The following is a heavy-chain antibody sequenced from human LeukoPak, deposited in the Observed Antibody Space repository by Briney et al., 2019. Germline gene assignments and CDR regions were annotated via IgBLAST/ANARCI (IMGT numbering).Heavy chain of an antibody. V-gene: IGHV3-21*01. Sequence: GGSLRLSCAASGFTFSSYSMNWVRQAPGKGLEWVSSVSRRSSFIFYADSVQGRFTISRDDAKDSLFLQMNSLRAEDTAVYYCARDRQQWPLDAFDIWGQGTMVTVSS. CDR3: ARDRQQWPLDAFDI. CDR2: VSRRSSFI. J-gene: IGHJ3*02. D-gene: IGHD1-1*01. CDR1: GFTFSSYS.